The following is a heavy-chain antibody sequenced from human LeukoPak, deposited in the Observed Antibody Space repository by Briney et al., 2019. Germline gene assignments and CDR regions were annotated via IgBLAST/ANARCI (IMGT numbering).Heavy chain of an antibody. V-gene: IGHV3-7*01. CDR1: GFTFNNYW. J-gene: IGHJ4*02. CDR2: IKTDGTEK. D-gene: IGHD2-21*01. Sequence: PRGSLRLSCAASGFTFNNYWMTWVRQAPGKGLEWVANIKTDGTEKYYADSVKGRFTISRDNAKDSLYLQMNSLRAEDTAVYYCARRIVGGTEYFDHWGQATLVTVSS. CDR3: ARRIVGGTEYFDH.